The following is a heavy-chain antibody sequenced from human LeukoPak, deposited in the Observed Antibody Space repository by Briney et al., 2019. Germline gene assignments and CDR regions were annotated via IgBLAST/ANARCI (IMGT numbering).Heavy chain of an antibody. D-gene: IGHD4-11*01. CDR1: GYTLTELS. V-gene: IGHV1-24*01. J-gene: IGHJ4*02. CDR2: FDPGDGET. CDR3: ATDYRYSNSFDY. Sequence: ASVKVSCKVSGYTLTELSMHWVRQAPGKGLEWVGGFDPGDGETIYAQKFQGRVTMTEDTSTDTAYMELSSLRSADTAVYYCATDYRYSNSFDYWGQGTLVTVSS.